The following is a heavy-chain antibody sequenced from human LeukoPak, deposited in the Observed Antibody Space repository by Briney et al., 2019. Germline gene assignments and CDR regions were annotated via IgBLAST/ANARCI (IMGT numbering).Heavy chain of an antibody. V-gene: IGHV3-7*01. CDR2: VKQDGSEK. CDR1: GFTFSSYW. J-gene: IGHJ4*02. CDR3: GREGDSSSCDY. D-gene: IGHD6-13*01. Sequence: GGSLRLSCAASGFTFSSYWMSWVRQAPGKGLEWVANVKQDGSEKYYVDSVKGRFTISRDNAKNSLYLQMNSLRAEDTAVYYCGREGDSSSCDYWGQGTLVTVSS.